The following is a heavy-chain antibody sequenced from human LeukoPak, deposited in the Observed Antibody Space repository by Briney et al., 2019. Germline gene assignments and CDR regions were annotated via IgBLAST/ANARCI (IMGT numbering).Heavy chain of an antibody. J-gene: IGHJ4*02. D-gene: IGHD6-6*01. Sequence: ASVKVSCKASGYTFTSYAMHWVRQAPGQRLEWMGWINAGNGNTKYSQKFQGRVTITRDTSASTAYMELSSLRSEDTAVYYCARVLRSIYSSSYYFDYWGQGTLVTVSP. CDR3: ARVLRSIYSSSYYFDY. V-gene: IGHV1-3*01. CDR1: GYTFTSYA. CDR2: INAGNGNT.